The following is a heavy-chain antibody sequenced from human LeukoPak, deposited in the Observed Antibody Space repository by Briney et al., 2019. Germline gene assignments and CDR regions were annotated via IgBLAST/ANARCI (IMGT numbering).Heavy chain of an antibody. V-gene: IGHV3-7*03. CDR1: GFTFGNYW. CDR2: IKQEGSEK. CDR3: AREGGIAVAGTFWFAP. J-gene: IGHJ5*02. Sequence: GGSHRLSCAAAGFTFGNYWMSWVRQAPGKGLEWVANIKQEGSEKYYVDSVKGRFTISRDNAKNTLYLQMNSLRDEDTAVYYCAREGGIAVAGTFWFAPWGQGTLVTVSS. D-gene: IGHD6-19*01.